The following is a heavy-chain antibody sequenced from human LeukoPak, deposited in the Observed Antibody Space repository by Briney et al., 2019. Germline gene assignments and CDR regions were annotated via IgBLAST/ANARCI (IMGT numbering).Heavy chain of an antibody. Sequence: SETLSLTCTVSGGSISSYYWSWIRQPPGKGLEWIGYIYYSGSTNYNPSLKSRVTISVDTSKNQFSLKLSSVTAADTAVYYCARQGLVLYTFDYWGQGTLVTVSS. CDR3: ARQGLVLYTFDY. CDR1: GGSISSYY. V-gene: IGHV4-59*08. CDR2: IYYSGST. J-gene: IGHJ4*02. D-gene: IGHD6-19*01.